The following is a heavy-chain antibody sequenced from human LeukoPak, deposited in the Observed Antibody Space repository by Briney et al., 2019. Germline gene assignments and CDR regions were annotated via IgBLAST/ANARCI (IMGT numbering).Heavy chain of an antibody. J-gene: IGHJ6*02. CDR3: AKDLEHDSSGYYSFGYYYYGMDV. CDR1: GFTFSSYA. V-gene: IGHV3-23*01. CDR2: ISGSGGST. Sequence: GGSLRLSCAASGFTFSSYAMSWVRQAPGKGLEWVSAISGSGGSTYYADSVKGRFTISRDNSKNTLYLQMNSLRAEDTAVYYCAKDLEHDSSGYYSFGYYYYGMDVWGQGTTVTVSS. D-gene: IGHD3-22*01.